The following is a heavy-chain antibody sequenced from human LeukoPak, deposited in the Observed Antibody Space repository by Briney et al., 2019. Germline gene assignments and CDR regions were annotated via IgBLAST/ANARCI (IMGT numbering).Heavy chain of an antibody. J-gene: IGHJ4*02. D-gene: IGHD3-22*01. Sequence: GASVKVSCKASGYTFTSYGISWVRQAPGQGLEWMGWTSAYNGNTNYAQKLQGRVTMTTDTSTSTAYMELRSLRSDDTAVYYCARDSENWYYYDSSGYSDYWGQGTLVTVSS. CDR2: TSAYNGNT. V-gene: IGHV1-18*01. CDR1: GYTFTSYG. CDR3: ARDSENWYYYDSSGYSDY.